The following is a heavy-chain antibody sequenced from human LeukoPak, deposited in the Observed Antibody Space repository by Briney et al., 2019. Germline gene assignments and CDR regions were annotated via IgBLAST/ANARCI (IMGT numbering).Heavy chain of an antibody. D-gene: IGHD3-22*01. CDR3: TRVSSGYSDFDY. CDR2: IRSKANSYAT. Sequence: PGGSLRLSCAASGFTFSGSAMHWVRQASGKGLEWVGRIRSKANSYATAYAASVKGRFTISRDDSKNTAYLQMNSLKTENTAVYYCTRVSSGYSDFDYWGQGTLVTVSS. CDR1: GFTFSGSA. V-gene: IGHV3-73*01. J-gene: IGHJ4*02.